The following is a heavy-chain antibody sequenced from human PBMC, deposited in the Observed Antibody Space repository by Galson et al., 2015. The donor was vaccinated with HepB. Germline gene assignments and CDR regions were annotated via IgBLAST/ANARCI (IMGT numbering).Heavy chain of an antibody. CDR2: TYYRSKWYS. CDR3: ARDYWVGYSFGKSWFDP. V-gene: IGHV6-1*01. CDR1: GDSVSSNSAA. D-gene: IGHD5-18*01. J-gene: IGHJ5*02. Sequence: CAISGDSVSSNSAAWNWIRQSPSRGLEWLGRTYYRSKWYSEYADSVKSRITIKADRSKKQVSLKLTSVTAADTAVYYCARDYWVGYSFGKSWFDPWGQGTLVTVPS.